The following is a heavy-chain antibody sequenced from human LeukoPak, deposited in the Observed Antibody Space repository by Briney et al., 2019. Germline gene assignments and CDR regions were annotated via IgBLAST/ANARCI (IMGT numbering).Heavy chain of an antibody. CDR3: ARDPNGDYIGAFDM. V-gene: IGHV3-23*01. CDR2: IHGSGSGGGT. D-gene: IGHD4-17*01. CDR1: GFTFSAYA. Sequence: PGGSLRLSCTASGFTFSAYAMMWVRQAPGKGPEWVSAIHGSGSGGGTLYADSVKGRFTISGDNSKYTLFLQMNSLRAEDTAVYYCARDPNGDYIGAFDMWGPGTMVTVSS. J-gene: IGHJ3*02.